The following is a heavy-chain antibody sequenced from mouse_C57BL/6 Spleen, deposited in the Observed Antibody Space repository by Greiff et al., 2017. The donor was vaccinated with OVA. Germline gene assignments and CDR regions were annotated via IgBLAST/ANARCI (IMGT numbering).Heavy chain of an antibody. Sequence: QVQLKQSGAELVKPGASVKLSCKASGYTFTEYTIHWVKQRSGQGLEWIGWFYPGSGSIKYNEKFKDKATLTADKSSSTVYMELSRLTSEDSAVYICARHEDRDSSGYVSAMDYWGQGTSVTVSS. CDR2: FYPGSGSI. CDR1: GYTFTEYT. D-gene: IGHD3-2*02. V-gene: IGHV1-62-2*01. CDR3: ARHEDRDSSGYVSAMDY. J-gene: IGHJ4*01.